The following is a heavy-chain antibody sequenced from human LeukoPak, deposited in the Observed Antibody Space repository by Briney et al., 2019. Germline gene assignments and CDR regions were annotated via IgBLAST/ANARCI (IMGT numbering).Heavy chain of an antibody. CDR3: GRPQSGLGWFDP. CDR1: GGSINTYY. V-gene: IGHV4-4*07. CDR2: IYSTGIT. J-gene: IGHJ5*02. Sequence: SETLSPTCTVSGGSINTYYWSWIRQPAGKGLEWDGRIYSTGITTYNTSLKGRVTMSVATSRNQFSLRLSSVAAAATAVYYGGRPQSGLGWFDPWGRGMLVTVSS.